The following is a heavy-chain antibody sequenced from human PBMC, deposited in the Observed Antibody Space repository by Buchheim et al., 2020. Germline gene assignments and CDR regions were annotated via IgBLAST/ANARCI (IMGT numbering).Heavy chain of an antibody. CDR3: ARGRRMEMELVY. CDR1: GGSFSGYY. CDR2: INQGGGT. J-gene: IGHJ4*02. D-gene: IGHD5-24*01. Sequence: QVQLQQWGAGLLKPSETLSLTCGVYGGSFSGYYWSWIRQPPGKGLEWIGEINQGGGTTYNPSLKSRVTMSVDTSKNQFSLKLISVTAADTAMYYCARGRRMEMELVYWGQGSL. V-gene: IGHV4-34*01.